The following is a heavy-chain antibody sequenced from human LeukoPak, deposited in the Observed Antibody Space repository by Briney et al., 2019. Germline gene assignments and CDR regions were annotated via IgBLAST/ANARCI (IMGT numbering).Heavy chain of an antibody. CDR2: IYYSGST. J-gene: IGHJ3*02. V-gene: IGHV4-39*07. Sequence: PSETLSLTCTVSGGSISSSSYYWGWIRQPPGKGLEWIGSIYYSGSTYYNPSLKSRVTISVDTSKNQFSLRLSSVTAADTAVYYCARDPKVGYGVDRDAFDIWGQGTMVTVSS. CDR3: ARDPKVGYGVDRDAFDI. D-gene: IGHD4-17*01. CDR1: GGSISSSSYY.